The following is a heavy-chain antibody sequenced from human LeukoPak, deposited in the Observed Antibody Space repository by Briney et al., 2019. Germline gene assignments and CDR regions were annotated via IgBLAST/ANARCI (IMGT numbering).Heavy chain of an antibody. D-gene: IGHD5-18*01. V-gene: IGHV4-59*01. J-gene: IGHJ6*02. Sequence: GSLRLSCAASGFTFSNAWMSWVRQAPGKGLEWVGYIYYSGSTNYNPSLKSRVTISVDTSKNQFSLKLSSVTAADTAVYYCARGYSRLGGMDVWGQGTTVTVSS. CDR3: ARGYSRLGGMDV. CDR1: GFTFSNAW. CDR2: IYYSGST.